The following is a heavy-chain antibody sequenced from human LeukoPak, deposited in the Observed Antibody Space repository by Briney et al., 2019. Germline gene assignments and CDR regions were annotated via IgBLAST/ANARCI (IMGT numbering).Heavy chain of an antibody. Sequence: EASVKVSCTASGYIFTAYYIHWVRQAPGQGLEWMGWINPNTAYTNYAQDFKGRVTWTRDTSITTAYMELNRLRLDDTAVYYCARGAMDVMNRGLWKPPEFWGQGTLVTVSS. CDR1: GYIFTAYY. J-gene: IGHJ4*02. D-gene: IGHD5-18*01. V-gene: IGHV1-2*02. CDR2: INPNTAYT. CDR3: ARGAMDVMNRGLWKPPEF.